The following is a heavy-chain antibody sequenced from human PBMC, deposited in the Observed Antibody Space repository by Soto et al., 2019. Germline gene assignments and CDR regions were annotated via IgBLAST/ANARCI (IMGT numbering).Heavy chain of an antibody. CDR3: AKEGFLEWLPFRAHYFDY. CDR2: ISGSGGST. J-gene: IGHJ4*02. V-gene: IGHV3-23*01. D-gene: IGHD3-3*01. Sequence: HPGGSLRLSCAASGFTFSSYAMSWVRQAPGKGLEWVSAISGSGGSTYYADSVKGRFTISRDNSKNTLYLQMNSLRAEDTAVYYCAKEGFLEWLPFRAHYFDYWGQGTLVTVSS. CDR1: GFTFSSYA.